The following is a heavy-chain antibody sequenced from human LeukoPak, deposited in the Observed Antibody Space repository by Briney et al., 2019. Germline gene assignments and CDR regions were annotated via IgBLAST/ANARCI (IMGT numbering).Heavy chain of an antibody. J-gene: IGHJ4*02. Sequence: GGSLRLSCTASGFTFTTYWMHWVRHAPGKGLVWVARINTDGRVTTYAESVKGRFTVSRENAENTLYLEMNNLRPEDTAVYYCIRETHVGLHLEYWGEGTLATVTS. CDR1: GFTFTTYW. CDR2: INTDGRVT. D-gene: IGHD3-10*02. CDR3: IRETHVGLHLEY. V-gene: IGHV3-74*03.